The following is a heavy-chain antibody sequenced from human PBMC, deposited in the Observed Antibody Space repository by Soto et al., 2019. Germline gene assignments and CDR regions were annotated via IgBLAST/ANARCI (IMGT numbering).Heavy chain of an antibody. Sequence: GGSLRLSCAASGFTFSSYAMSWVRQAPGKGLEWVSAISGSGGSTYYADSVKGRFTISRDNSKNTLYLQMNSLRAEDTAVYYCAKDRYYYDSSGYYYWLDLWGQGTQVTVSS. V-gene: IGHV3-23*01. D-gene: IGHD3-22*01. J-gene: IGHJ5*02. CDR2: ISGSGGST. CDR3: AKDRYYYDSSGYYYWLDL. CDR1: GFTFSSYA.